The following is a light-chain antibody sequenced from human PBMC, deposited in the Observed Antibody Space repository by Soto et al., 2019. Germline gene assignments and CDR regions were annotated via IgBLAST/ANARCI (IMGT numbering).Light chain of an antibody. J-gene: IGKJ1*01. CDR2: CAS. CDR3: QQYGSSPWT. V-gene: IGKV3-20*01. Sequence: EIVLTQSPGTLSLSPGERATLSCRASPSVSSSYLAWYQQKPGQAPRLLIYCASSRATGIPGRFSGSGSGTDFTLTISRLEPEDFAVYYCQQYGSSPWTFGQGTKVEIK. CDR1: PSVSSSY.